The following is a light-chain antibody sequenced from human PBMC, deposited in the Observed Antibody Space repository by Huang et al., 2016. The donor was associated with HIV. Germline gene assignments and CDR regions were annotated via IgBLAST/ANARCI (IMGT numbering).Light chain of an antibody. CDR2: SAS. Sequence: DIQMTQSPSSLSASVGDRVIITCRASQSISSYLNWYQQQPGKAPNLLIYSASSLQSGVTSRCSGSGSGTDFTLTIRSLQPEDFATYYCQQSYSNTFTFGAGTKVDVK. V-gene: IGKV1-39*01. CDR3: QQSYSNTFT. CDR1: QSISSY. J-gene: IGKJ3*01.